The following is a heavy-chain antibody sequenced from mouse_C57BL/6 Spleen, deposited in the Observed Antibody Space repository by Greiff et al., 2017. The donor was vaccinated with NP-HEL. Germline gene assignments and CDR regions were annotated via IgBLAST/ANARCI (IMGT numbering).Heavy chain of an antibody. CDR2: INPSTGGT. Sequence: VQLQQSGPELVKPGASVKISCKASGYSFTGYYMNWVKQSPEKSLEWIGEINPSTGGTTYNQKFKAKATLTVDKSSSTAYMQLNSLTSEDSAVYYCVKGEAWFAYWGQGTLVTVSA. V-gene: IGHV1-42*01. CDR1: GYSFTGYY. J-gene: IGHJ3*01. CDR3: VKGEAWFAY.